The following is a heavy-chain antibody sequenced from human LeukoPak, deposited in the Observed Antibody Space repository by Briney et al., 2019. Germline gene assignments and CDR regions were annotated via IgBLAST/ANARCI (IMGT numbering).Heavy chain of an antibody. J-gene: IGHJ4*02. CDR1: EFTFSNYA. V-gene: IGHV3-23*01. CDR2: ISGSSYST. CDR3: AKSALWFGEYNPYGY. D-gene: IGHD3-10*01. Sequence: GGSLRLSCAASEFTFSNYAMSWVRQAPGKGLEWVSAISGSSYSTYYADSVKGRFTISRDNSKNTLYLQMNSLRAEDTAVYYCAKSALWFGEYNPYGYWGQGTLVTVSS.